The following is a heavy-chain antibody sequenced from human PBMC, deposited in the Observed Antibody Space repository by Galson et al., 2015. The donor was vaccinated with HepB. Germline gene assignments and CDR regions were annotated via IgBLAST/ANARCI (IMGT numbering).Heavy chain of an antibody. D-gene: IGHD3-3*01. CDR2: VSFGGNNI. Sequence: SLRLSCAASGFTFSYHAMHWVRQAPGKGLEWVAVVSFGGNNIYYADSVKGRCTVSRENSKNMLYLQMNSLRLEVTATYYCAKDGGSGLRYLEWVVSGNYFDHWGQGSLVTVSS. J-gene: IGHJ4*02. V-gene: IGHV3-30*04. CDR3: AKDGGSGLRYLEWVVSGNYFDH. CDR1: GFTFSYHA.